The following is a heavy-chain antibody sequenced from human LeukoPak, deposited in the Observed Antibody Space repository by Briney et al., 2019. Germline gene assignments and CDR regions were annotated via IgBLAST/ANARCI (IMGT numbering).Heavy chain of an antibody. D-gene: IGHD3-22*01. CDR3: AREMVYYDSSGYYYPDYGMDV. J-gene: IGHJ6*02. CDR1: GFTFNDYY. Sequence: GGSLRLSCAASGFTFNDYYMSWIRQAPGKGLEWVSYINSDADSIYYANSVKGRFTISRDNAKKSLYLQMNSLRAEDTAVYYCAREMVYYDSSGYYYPDYGMDVWGQGTTVTVSS. V-gene: IGHV3-11*04. CDR2: INSDADSI.